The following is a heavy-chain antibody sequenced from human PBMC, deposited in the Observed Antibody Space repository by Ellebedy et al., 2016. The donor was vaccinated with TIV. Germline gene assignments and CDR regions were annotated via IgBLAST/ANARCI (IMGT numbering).Heavy chain of an antibody. CDR2: ISGGNDNR. CDR3: TRQMTAIGGGFDP. CDR1: GYAFINYA. Sequence: AASVKVSCKASGYAFINYAIHWVRQAPGQRPEWMGWISGGNDNRKYLEKLQGRVTMTKDTSAITAYMELSSLRSEDTAVYYCTRQMTAIGGGFDPWGQGTLVTVSS. V-gene: IGHV1-3*01. D-gene: IGHD5-18*01. J-gene: IGHJ5*02.